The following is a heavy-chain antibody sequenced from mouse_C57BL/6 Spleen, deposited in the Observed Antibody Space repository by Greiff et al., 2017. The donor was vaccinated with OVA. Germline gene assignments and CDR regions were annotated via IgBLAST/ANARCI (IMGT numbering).Heavy chain of an antibody. V-gene: IGHV1-26*01. J-gene: IGHJ2*01. Sequence: EVKLQQSGPELVKPGASVKISCKASGYTFTDYYMNWVKQSHGKSLEWIGDINPNNGGTSYNQKFKGKATLTVDKSSSTAYMELRSLTSEDSAVYYCARDRFDYWGQGTTLTVSS. CDR2: INPNNGGT. CDR3: ARDRFDY. CDR1: GYTFTDYY.